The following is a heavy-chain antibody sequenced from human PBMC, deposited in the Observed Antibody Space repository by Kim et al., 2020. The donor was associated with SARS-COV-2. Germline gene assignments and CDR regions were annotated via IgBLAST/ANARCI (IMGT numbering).Heavy chain of an antibody. V-gene: IGHV7-4-1*02. Sequence: GNPTYAQGITGRFVFSLDTSVSTAYLQISSLKAEDTAVYYCARDSGWNADYWGQGTLVTVSS. CDR2: GNP. CDR3: ARDSGWNADY. D-gene: IGHD1-1*01. J-gene: IGHJ4*02.